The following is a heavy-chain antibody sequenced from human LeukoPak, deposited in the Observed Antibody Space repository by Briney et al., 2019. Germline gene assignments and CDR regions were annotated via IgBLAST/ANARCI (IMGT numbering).Heavy chain of an antibody. D-gene: IGHD6-6*01. V-gene: IGHV3-13*01. CDR1: GFTFSSYD. Sequence: GGSLRLSCAASGFTFSSYDMHWVRQATGKGLEWVSAIGTAGDTYYPGHVKGRFTISRENAKNSLYLQMNSLRAGDTAVYYCARGRYSSSSGRYFDLWGRGTLVTVSS. J-gene: IGHJ2*01. CDR3: ARGRYSSSSGRYFDL. CDR2: IGTAGDT.